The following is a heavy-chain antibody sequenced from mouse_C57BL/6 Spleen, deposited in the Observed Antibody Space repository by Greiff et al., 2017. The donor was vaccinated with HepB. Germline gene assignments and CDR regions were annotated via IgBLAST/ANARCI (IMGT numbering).Heavy chain of an antibody. CDR2: IDPENGDT. V-gene: IGHV14-4*01. D-gene: IGHD1-1*01. CDR1: GFNIKDDY. CDR3: THHYGSSHWYFDV. J-gene: IGHJ1*03. Sequence: VQLQQSGAELVRPGASVKLSCTASGFNIKDDYMHWVKQRPEQGLEWIGWIDPENGDTEYASKFQGKATITADTSSNTAYLQLSSLTSEDTAVYYCTHHYGSSHWYFDVWGTGTTVTVSS.